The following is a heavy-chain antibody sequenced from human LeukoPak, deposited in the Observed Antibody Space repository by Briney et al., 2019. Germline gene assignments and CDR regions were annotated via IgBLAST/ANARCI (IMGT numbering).Heavy chain of an antibody. CDR2: ISAYNGNT. D-gene: IGHD4-17*01. CDR1: GYTFTSYG. J-gene: IGHJ4*02. Sequence: ASVKVSCKASGYTFTSYGISWVRQAPGQGLEWMGWISAYNGNTNYAQKLQGRVTMTTDTSTSTAYMELSSLRSEDTAVYYCARGLSTATTFYFDFWGQGTRVIVSS. V-gene: IGHV1-18*01. CDR3: ARGLSTATTFYFDF.